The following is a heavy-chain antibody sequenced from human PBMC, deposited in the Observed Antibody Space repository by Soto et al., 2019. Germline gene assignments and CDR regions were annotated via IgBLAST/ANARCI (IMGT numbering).Heavy chain of an antibody. CDR1: GGSVGRGGYY. Sequence: SETRSLSCIVSGGSVGRGGYYWSWIRQAPGSALEWIGYIQYSGDTNYNSSLKSRVTISVDRSRNRFSLKLTSVHAEDTDFYYCARHDYSDRTFDIWGQGTIVT. D-gene: IGHD3-22*01. V-gene: IGHV4-61*08. J-gene: IGHJ3*02. CDR2: IQYSGDT. CDR3: ARHDYSDRTFDI.